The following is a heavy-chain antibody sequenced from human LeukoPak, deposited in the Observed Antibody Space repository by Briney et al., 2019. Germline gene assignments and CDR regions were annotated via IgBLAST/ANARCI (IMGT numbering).Heavy chain of an antibody. CDR2: IIPMLDIA. D-gene: IGHD6-19*01. J-gene: IGHJ4*02. CDR1: GYTFSGYY. Sequence: ASVKVSCKASGYTFSGYYMHWVRQAPGQGLEWMGRIIPMLDIANYAQKFQGRVTITADRSTSTAYMELSSLRSEDTAVYYCAWTKTLSSGWPYWGQGTLVTVSS. CDR3: AWTKTLSSGWPY. V-gene: IGHV1-69*02.